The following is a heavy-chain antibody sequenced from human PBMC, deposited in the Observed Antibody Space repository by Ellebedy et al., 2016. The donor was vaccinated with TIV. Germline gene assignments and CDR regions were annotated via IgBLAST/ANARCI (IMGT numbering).Heavy chain of an antibody. CDR1: GFTFNSYA. V-gene: IGHV3-23*01. Sequence: PGGSLRLSCVASGFTFNSYAMTRVRQAPGKGLEWVSFITGTGGNAYYADSVKGRFTISRENPTNTLYLQMNSLRDEDRAVYYCARRAVSGNHHFEYWGQGTLVTVSS. CDR2: ITGTGGNA. CDR3: ARRAVSGNHHFEY. J-gene: IGHJ4*02. D-gene: IGHD6-19*01.